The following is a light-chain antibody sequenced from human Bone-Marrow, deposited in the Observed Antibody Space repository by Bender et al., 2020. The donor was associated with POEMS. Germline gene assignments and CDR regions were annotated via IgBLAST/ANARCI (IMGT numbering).Light chain of an antibody. V-gene: IGLV4-69*01. Sequence: LVLTQSPSASASLGGSVKLTCTLSDGRNTNGIAWHQQAPDKGPRFLMRVDSDDRHSNGDGIPDRFSGSSSGAERIRIISGLESEAEGDNYGQTWCDGAVSFGGGTNLTV. CDR2: VDSDDRH. CDR3: QTWCDGAVS. J-gene: IGLJ2*01. CDR1: DGRNTNG.